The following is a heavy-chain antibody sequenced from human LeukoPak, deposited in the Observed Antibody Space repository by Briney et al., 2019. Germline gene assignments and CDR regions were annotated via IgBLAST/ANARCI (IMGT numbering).Heavy chain of an antibody. V-gene: IGHV3-30*04. D-gene: IGHD3-3*01. J-gene: IGHJ5*02. CDR3: ARDGIWSPGLLPPTGYWFDP. CDR1: GFTFSTYA. CDR2: ISYDGSNK. Sequence: PGGSLRLSCAASGFTFSTYAMHWVRQAPGKGLEWVAVISYDGSNKYYADSVKGRFTISRDNSKNTLYLQMNSLRAEDTAVYYCARDGIWSPGLLPPTGYWFDPWGQGTLVTVSS.